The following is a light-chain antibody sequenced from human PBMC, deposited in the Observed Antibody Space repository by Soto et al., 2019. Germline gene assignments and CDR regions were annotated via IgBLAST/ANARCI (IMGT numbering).Light chain of an antibody. CDR2: DVS. CDR3: CSYAGSYTFVV. CDR1: SSDVGGYNY. V-gene: IGLV2-11*01. Sequence: QSALTQPRSVSGSPGQSVTISCTGTSSDVGGYNYVSWYQQHPGKAPKLMIYDVSKRPSGVPDRFFGSKSGNTASLTISGLQAEDEADYYCCSYAGSYTFVVFGGGTKGTVL. J-gene: IGLJ2*01.